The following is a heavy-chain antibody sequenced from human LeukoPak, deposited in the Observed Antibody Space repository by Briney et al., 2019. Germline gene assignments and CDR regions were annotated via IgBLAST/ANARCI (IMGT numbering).Heavy chain of an antibody. CDR1: GGSFSGYY. D-gene: IGHD1-1*01. V-gene: IGHV4-34*01. Sequence: SATLSLTCAVYGGSFSGYYWSWIRQPPGKGLEWIGEINHSGSTNYNPSLKSRVTISVDTSKNQFSLKLSSVTAADTAVYYCARALAGTTGGDYWGQGTLVTVSS. J-gene: IGHJ4*02. CDR2: INHSGST. CDR3: ARALAGTTGGDY.